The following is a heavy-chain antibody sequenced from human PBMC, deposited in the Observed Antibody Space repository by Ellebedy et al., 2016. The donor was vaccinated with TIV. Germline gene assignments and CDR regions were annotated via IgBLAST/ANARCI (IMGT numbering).Heavy chain of an antibody. CDR2: FDPEGGNK. J-gene: IGHJ6*02. V-gene: IGHV1-24*01. Sequence: ASVKVSXXVSGYRLTDASTHWVRQAPGKGLEWMGGFDPEGGNKISAQKFQGRLTVTEDETTDTVYMELSGLRADDTAVYYCARVPCSYSGCQGYGMEVWGQGTTVTVS. D-gene: IGHD2-15*01. CDR3: ARVPCSYSGCQGYGMEV. CDR1: GYRLTDAS.